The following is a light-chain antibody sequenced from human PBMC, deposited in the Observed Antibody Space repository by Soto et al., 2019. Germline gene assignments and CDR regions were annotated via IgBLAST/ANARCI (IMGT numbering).Light chain of an antibody. CDR3: QQYGSSGT. CDR2: GAS. J-gene: IGKJ1*01. CDR1: QSVSNNY. Sequence: VVTLSLGTVSLSPGERATLSCRASQSVSNNYLAWYQQKPGQAPRLLIYGASNRATGIPDRFSGSGSGTDFTLTISRLEPEDFAVYYCQQYGSSGTFGQGTKWIS. V-gene: IGKV3-20*01.